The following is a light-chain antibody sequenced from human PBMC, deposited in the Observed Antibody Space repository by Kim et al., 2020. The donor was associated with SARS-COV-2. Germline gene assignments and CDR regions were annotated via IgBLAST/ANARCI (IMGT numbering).Light chain of an antibody. CDR1: QSVTSNF. CDR3: QQDVNSPCT. J-gene: IGKJ5*01. Sequence: EIVLTQSPGTLSLSPGERATLSCRASQSVTSNFLAWYQHKPGQAPRLLIYGASSRATGIPDRFSSSGSGTDFTLTISRLEPEDFAVYYCQQDVNSPCTFGQGTRLEIK. CDR2: GAS. V-gene: IGKV3-20*01.